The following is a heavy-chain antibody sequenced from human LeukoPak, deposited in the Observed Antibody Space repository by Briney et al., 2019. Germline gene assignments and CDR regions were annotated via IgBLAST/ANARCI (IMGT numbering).Heavy chain of an antibody. J-gene: IGHJ4*02. CDR2: IYYSGST. CDR3: AKDLMTTVTNDFDY. V-gene: IGHV4-61*01. Sequence: PSETLSLTCTVSGGSVSSGSYYWSWIRQPPGKGLEWIGYIYYSGSTNYNPSLKSRVTISVDTSKNQFSLKLSSVTAADTAVYYCAKDLMTTVTNDFDYWGQGTLVTVSS. D-gene: IGHD4-17*01. CDR1: GGSVSSGSYY.